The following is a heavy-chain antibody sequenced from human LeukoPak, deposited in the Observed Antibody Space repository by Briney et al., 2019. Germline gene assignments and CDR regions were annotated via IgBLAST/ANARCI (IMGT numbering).Heavy chain of an antibody. CDR2: IRYDGSNK. Sequence: GGSLRLSCAASGFTFSSYGMHWVRQAPGKGLEWVAFIRYDGSNKYYADSVKGRFTISRDNAKNSLYLQMNSLRAEDTAVYYCARDVVGSGSFPNWFDPWGQGTLVTVSS. D-gene: IGHD3-10*01. CDR1: GFTFSSYG. V-gene: IGHV3-30*02. J-gene: IGHJ5*02. CDR3: ARDVVGSGSFPNWFDP.